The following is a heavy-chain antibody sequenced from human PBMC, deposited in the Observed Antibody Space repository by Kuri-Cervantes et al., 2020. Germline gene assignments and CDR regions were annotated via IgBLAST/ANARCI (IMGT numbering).Heavy chain of an antibody. V-gene: IGHV3-23*01. J-gene: IGHJ3*02. D-gene: IGHD3-9*01. Sequence: GESLKISCAASGFTFSAFVMNWVRQAPGKGLEWVSAIRGSGATTYYADSVKGRFTVSRDNSKNTLYLRMNSLRAEDTAVYYCARLGGSDDFDIWGQGTMVTVSS. CDR2: IRGSGATT. CDR1: GFTFSAFV. CDR3: ARLGGSDDFDI.